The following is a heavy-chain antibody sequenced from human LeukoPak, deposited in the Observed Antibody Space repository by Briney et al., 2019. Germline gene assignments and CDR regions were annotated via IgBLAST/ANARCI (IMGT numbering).Heavy chain of an antibody. D-gene: IGHD3-10*01. J-gene: IGHJ4*02. CDR2: IKHDGTDK. V-gene: IGHV3-7*03. CDR1: GFTFSSYW. CDR3: AKGYYGSGSYGWFDY. Sequence: PGGSLRLSCAASGFTFSSYWMSWVRQAPGKGLEWVANIKHDGTDKYYVDSVKGRFTISRDNAKNSLFLQMNSLRAEDTAVYSCAKGYYGSGSYGWFDYWGQGTLVTVSS.